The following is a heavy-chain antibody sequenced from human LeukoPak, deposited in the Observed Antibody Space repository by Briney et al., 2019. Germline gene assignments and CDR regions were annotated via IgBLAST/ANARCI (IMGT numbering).Heavy chain of an antibody. D-gene: IGHD1-26*01. CDR2: IKEDGSEK. CDR1: GFTLSSHW. V-gene: IGHV3-7*05. Sequence: GGCLRHSCAPSGFTLSSHWMNWVRQDPGKGLEWVANIKEDGSEKYYVDSVKGRFTISRDNAKNSLCLQMNSLRAEDTAIYYCVRSVGYWGQGALVTVSS. CDR3: VRSVGY. J-gene: IGHJ4*02.